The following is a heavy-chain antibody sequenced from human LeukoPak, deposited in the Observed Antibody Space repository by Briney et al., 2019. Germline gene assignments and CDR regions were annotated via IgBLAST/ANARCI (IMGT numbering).Heavy chain of an antibody. Sequence: SETLSLTCTVSGGSISSYYWSWIRQPAGKGLEWIGRIYTSGSTNYNPSLKSRVTMSVDTSKNQFSLELSSVTAADTAVYYCARAGYCSGGSCYSFDYWGQGTLVTVSS. D-gene: IGHD2-15*01. CDR2: IYTSGST. V-gene: IGHV4-4*07. CDR1: GGSISSYY. J-gene: IGHJ4*02. CDR3: ARAGYCSGGSCYSFDY.